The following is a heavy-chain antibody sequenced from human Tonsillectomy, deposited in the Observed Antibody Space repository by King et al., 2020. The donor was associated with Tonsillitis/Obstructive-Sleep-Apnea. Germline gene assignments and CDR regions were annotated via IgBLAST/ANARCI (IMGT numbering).Heavy chain of an antibody. CDR3: ASEIAVRNAFDM. CDR2: INPSGGTT. Sequence: QVQLVQSGAEVKPPGASVKVPCKASGYIFTSYSIHWVRQAPGQGLEWMGIINPSGGTTGYAQKFQGRVIMARDTSTSTVYMELSSLRSEDTAVYYCASEIAVRNAFDMWGQGTLVTVSS. V-gene: IGHV1-46*01. CDR1: GYIFTSYS. J-gene: IGHJ3*02. D-gene: IGHD6-19*01.